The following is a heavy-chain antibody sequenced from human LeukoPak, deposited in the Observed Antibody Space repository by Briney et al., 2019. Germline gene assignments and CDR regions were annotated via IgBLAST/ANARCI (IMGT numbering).Heavy chain of an antibody. CDR3: ARDSRGRGSSSWHGGFDY. D-gene: IGHD6-13*01. J-gene: IGHJ4*02. Sequence: PGGSLRLSCAAFGFTFRSYWMHWVRQAPGKGLEWVGRTRNKANSYTTEYAASVKGRFTISRDDSKNLMYLQMNSLKTEDTAVYYCARDSRGRGSSSWHGGFDYWGQGTLVTVSS. V-gene: IGHV3-72*01. CDR1: GFTFRSYW. CDR2: TRNKANSYTT.